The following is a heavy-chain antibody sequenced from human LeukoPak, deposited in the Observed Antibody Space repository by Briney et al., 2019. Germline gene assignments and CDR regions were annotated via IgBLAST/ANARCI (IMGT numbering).Heavy chain of an antibody. D-gene: IGHD3-3*01. V-gene: IGHV4-4*07. CDR3: ARDPYYDFWSGRPDAFDI. J-gene: IGHJ3*02. CDR1: GGSISSYY. CDR2: IYTSGST. Sequence: SETLSLTCTVSGGSISSYYWSWIRQPAGKGLEWIGRIYTSGSTNYNPSLKSRVTMSVDTSKNQFSLKLSSVTAADTAAYYCARDPYYDFWSGRPDAFDIWGQGTMVTVSS.